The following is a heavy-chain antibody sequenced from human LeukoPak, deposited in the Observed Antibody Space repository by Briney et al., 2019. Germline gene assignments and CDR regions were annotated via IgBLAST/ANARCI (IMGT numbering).Heavy chain of an antibody. J-gene: IGHJ6*02. CDR3: AKDQVVPAAPFPYYYYGMDV. V-gene: IGHV3-23*01. Sequence: GGSLRLSCAASGFTFGWHWMSWVRQAPGKGLEWVSAISGSGGSTYYADSVKGRFTISRDNSKNTLYLQMNSLRAEDTAVYYCAKDQVVPAAPFPYYYYGMDVWGQGTTVTVSS. CDR1: GFTFGWHW. CDR2: ISGSGGST. D-gene: IGHD2-2*01.